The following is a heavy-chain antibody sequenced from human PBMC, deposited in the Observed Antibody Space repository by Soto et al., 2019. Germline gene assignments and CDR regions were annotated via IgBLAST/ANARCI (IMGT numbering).Heavy chain of an antibody. Sequence: QVQLVQSGAEVKKPGASVKVSCKASGYTFTSYAIHWVRQAPGQRREWMGWINAGNGNTTYSQKFQGRVTITRDTSASTAYMELSSLRSEDTAVYYCARGGSLYWYFDLWGRGTLVTVSS. J-gene: IGHJ2*01. CDR3: ARGGSLYWYFDL. D-gene: IGHD1-26*01. CDR2: INAGNGNT. V-gene: IGHV1-3*01. CDR1: GYTFTSYA.